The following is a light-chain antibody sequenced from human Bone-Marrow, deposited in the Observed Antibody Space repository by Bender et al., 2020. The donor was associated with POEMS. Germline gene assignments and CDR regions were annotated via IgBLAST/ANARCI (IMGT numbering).Light chain of an antibody. CDR1: SSDVGAYNY. CDR2: DVS. Sequence: QSALTQPAFVSGSPGQSITISCTGTSSDVGAYNYVSWYQQHPGKVPKLMIYDVSNRPSGISDRFSGSKSGSTASLTISGLRPEDEADYYCSSYTGSSTQVFGGGTKVTVL. V-gene: IGLV2-14*03. J-gene: IGLJ3*02. CDR3: SSYTGSSTQV.